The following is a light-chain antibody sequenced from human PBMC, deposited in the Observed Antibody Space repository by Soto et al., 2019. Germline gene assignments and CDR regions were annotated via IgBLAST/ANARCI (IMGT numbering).Light chain of an antibody. V-gene: IGKV3-15*01. Sequence: EIVMTQSPATLSVSPGERASLSCRASQSVGSNLAWYQQTAGQAPRLLIYGASTRATGIPARFSGSGSGTEFTLPISSLQSEDFAVYSCQQYTNWPYTFGQGTKLELK. CDR2: GAS. CDR3: QQYTNWPYT. CDR1: QSVGSN. J-gene: IGKJ2*01.